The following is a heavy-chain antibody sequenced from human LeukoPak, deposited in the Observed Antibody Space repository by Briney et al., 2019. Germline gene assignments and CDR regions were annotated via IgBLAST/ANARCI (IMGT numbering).Heavy chain of an antibody. J-gene: IGHJ4*02. Sequence: PSETLSLTCFVSGGSISSSSYYWGWIRQPPGKGLEWIGSIYYTGTTYYNPSLKGRATISADTSRNQLSLKLTSVSAADTAVYYCARGNRQLAYYGSGSRLPYDSWGQGTLVTVSS. CDR3: ARGNRQLAYYGSGSRLPYDS. V-gene: IGHV4-39*07. D-gene: IGHD3-10*01. CDR2: IYYTGTT. CDR1: GGSISSSSYY.